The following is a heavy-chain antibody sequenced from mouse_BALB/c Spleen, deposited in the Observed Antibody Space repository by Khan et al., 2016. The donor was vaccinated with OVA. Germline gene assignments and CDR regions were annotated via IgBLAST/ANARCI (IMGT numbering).Heavy chain of an antibody. D-gene: IGHD1-1*01. CDR1: GYSFTGYF. V-gene: IGHV1-20*02. CDR2: INPHIGET. J-gene: IGHJ2*01. Sequence: EVELVESGPELVRPGASVKISCKASGYSFTGYFMNWVMQSHGKSLEWIGRINPHIGETFYNQRFKDKATLTVDESSSPAHMELRSVASEDTAIYYCTRIYRSDFDYWGQGTTLTVSS. CDR3: TRIYRSDFDY.